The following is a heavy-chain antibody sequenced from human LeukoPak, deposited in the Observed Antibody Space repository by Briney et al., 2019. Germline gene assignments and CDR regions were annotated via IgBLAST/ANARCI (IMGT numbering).Heavy chain of an antibody. Sequence: GASVKVSCKASGGTFSSYAISWVRQAPGQGLEWMGGIIPIFGTANYAQKFQGRVTITTDESTSTAYMELSSLRSEDTAVYYCARTDYGDLEDAFDIWGQGTMVTVSS. J-gene: IGHJ3*02. CDR1: GGTFSSYA. D-gene: IGHD4-17*01. V-gene: IGHV1-69*05. CDR2: IIPIFGTA. CDR3: ARTDYGDLEDAFDI.